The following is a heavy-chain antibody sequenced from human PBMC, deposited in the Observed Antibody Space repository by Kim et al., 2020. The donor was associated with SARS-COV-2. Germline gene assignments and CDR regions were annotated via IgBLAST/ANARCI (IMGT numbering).Heavy chain of an antibody. V-gene: IGHV4-31*03. J-gene: IGHJ4*02. Sequence: SETLSLTCTVSGGSISSGGYYWSWIRQHPGKGLEWIGYIYYSGSTYYNPSLKSRVTISVDTSKNQFSLKLSSVTAADTAVYYCARAGYAVVVAATVYFDYWGQGTLVTVSS. CDR1: GGSISSGGYY. CDR3: ARAGYAVVVAATVYFDY. CDR2: IYYSGST. D-gene: IGHD2-15*01.